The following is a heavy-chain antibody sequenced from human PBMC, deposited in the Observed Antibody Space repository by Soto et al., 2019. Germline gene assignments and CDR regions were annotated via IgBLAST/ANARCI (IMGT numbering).Heavy chain of an antibody. J-gene: IGHJ4*02. CDR3: ARGMGQNDY. CDR2: ISYDGSNK. CDR1: GFTFSSYA. Sequence: QVQLVESGGGVVQPGRFLRLSCAASGFTFSSYAMHWVRQAPGKGLEWVAVISYDGSNKYYADSVKGRFTISRDNSKNTLYLQMNSLRAEDTAVYYCARGMGQNDYWGQGTLVTVSS. V-gene: IGHV3-30-3*01. D-gene: IGHD2-8*01.